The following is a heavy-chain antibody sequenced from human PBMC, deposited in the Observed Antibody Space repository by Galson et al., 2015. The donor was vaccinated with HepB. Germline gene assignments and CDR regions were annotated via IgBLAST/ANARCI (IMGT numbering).Heavy chain of an antibody. Sequence: SLRLSCAASGFTFSSYGMHWVRQAPGKGLEWVAVISYDGSNKYLADSVKGRFTISRDNSKNTLYLQMNSLRAEDTAVYYCAKDRIPVADFPNWFDPWGQGTLVTVSS. CDR1: GFTFSSYG. V-gene: IGHV3-30*18. CDR3: AKDRIPVADFPNWFDP. D-gene: IGHD6-19*01. CDR2: ISYDGSNK. J-gene: IGHJ5*02.